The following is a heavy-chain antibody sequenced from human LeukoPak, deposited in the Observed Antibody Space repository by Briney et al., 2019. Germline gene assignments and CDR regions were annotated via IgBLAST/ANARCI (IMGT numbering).Heavy chain of an antibody. V-gene: IGHV4-31*03. J-gene: IGHJ5*02. CDR3: ARELGSYSSSWYGGGAWFDP. D-gene: IGHD6-13*01. CDR2: IYYSGST. Sequence: SQTLSLTCTVSGGSISSGGYYWSWIRQHPGKGLEWIGYIYYSGSTYYNPSLKSRVTISVDTSKNQFSLKLSSVTAADTAVYYCARELGSYSSSWYGGGAWFDPWGQGTLVTVSS. CDR1: GGSISSGGYY.